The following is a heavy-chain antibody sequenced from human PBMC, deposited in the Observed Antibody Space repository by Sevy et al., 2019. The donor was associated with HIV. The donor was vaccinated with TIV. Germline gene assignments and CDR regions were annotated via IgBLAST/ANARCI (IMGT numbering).Heavy chain of an antibody. CDR2: LSHVGGSD. CDR3: ARLSSCGGDCYYLDF. J-gene: IGHJ4*02. CDR1: GFSIGDEI. D-gene: IGHD2-21*02. V-gene: IGHV3-30-3*01. Sequence: GGSLRLSCAASGFSIGDEIMNWVRQAPGKGLEWVAILSHVGGSDYYADSVKGRFTISRYTSKNTLYLEMNRLRREDTAVYYCARLSSCGGDCYYLDFWGQGTLVTVSS.